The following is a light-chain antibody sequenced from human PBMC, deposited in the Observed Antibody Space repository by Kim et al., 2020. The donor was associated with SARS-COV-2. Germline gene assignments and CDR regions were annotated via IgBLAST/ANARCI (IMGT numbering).Light chain of an antibody. V-gene: IGLV3-1*01. CDR2: QDT. CDR1: KLGDKY. J-gene: IGLJ3*02. CDR3: QAWDNTWV. Sequence: VPPGPTVTLTRSGDKLGDKYASWYRQQPGQAPVLVIYQDTKRPSGIPERFAGSNSGNTPTLTISGAPAMDEADYYCQAWDNTWVFGGGTQLTVL.